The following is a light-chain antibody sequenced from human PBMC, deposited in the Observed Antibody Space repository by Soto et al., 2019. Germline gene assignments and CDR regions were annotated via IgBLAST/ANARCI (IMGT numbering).Light chain of an antibody. CDR1: SSDVGDYNY. J-gene: IGLJ2*01. CDR2: DVS. Sequence: QSALTQPASVSGSPGQSVTISCSGTSSDVGDYNYLSWYQQHPGKAPKLIIYDVSNRPSGISGRFSGSKSGTTASLTISGLQADDEADYYCSSYTNTNIVFAGGTKLTVL. CDR3: SSYTNTNIV. V-gene: IGLV2-14*03.